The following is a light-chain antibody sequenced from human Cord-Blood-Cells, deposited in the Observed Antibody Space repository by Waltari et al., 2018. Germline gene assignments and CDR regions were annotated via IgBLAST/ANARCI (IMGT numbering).Light chain of an antibody. CDR1: QDISNY. CDR2: DAS. V-gene: IGKV1-33*01. Sequence: MPQSPSSLSASVGDRVTITCQASQDISNYLNWYQQKPGKAPKLLIYDASNLETGVPSRFSGGGSGTDFTFTISSLQPEDIATYYCQQYDNLFTFGPGTKVDIK. CDR3: QQYDNLFT. J-gene: IGKJ3*01.